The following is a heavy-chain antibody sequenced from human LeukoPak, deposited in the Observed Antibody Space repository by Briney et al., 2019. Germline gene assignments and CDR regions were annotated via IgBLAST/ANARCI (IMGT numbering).Heavy chain of an antibody. J-gene: IGHJ4*02. CDR3: ATDPGDGYFDY. CDR2: INPSGGST. V-gene: IGHV1-46*01. CDR1: GYTFTSYY. Sequence: ASVKVSCKASGYTFTSYYMHWVRQAPGQGLEWMGIINPSGGSTSYAQKFQGRVTMTRDTSTSTVYMELSSLRSEDTAVYYCATDPGDGYFDYWGQGTLVTVSS. D-gene: IGHD5-24*01.